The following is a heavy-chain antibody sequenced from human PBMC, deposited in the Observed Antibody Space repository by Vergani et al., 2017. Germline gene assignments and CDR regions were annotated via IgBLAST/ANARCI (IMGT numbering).Heavy chain of an antibody. Sequence: EVQLVESGGGLVKPGGSLRLSCAASGFTFSSYSMNWVRQAPGKGLEWVSSISSSSSYIYYADSVMGRFTISRDNAKNSLYLQMNSLRAEDTAVYYCARDPPLYCGGDCFYDAFDIWGQGTMVTVSS. CDR1: GFTFSSYS. CDR3: ARDPPLYCGGDCFYDAFDI. D-gene: IGHD2-21*02. V-gene: IGHV3-21*01. CDR2: ISSSSSYI. J-gene: IGHJ3*02.